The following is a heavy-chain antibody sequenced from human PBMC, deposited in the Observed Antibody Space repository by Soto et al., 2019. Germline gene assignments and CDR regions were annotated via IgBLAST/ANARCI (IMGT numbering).Heavy chain of an antibody. CDR3: ARGVGVAGLDY. D-gene: IGHD6-19*01. J-gene: IGHJ4*02. V-gene: IGHV3-30-3*01. CDR2: ISYDGNKK. CDR1: GFPLSSYS. Sequence: QVQLVESGGRVVQPGRSLRLSCAAPGFPLSSYSLHWVRQAPGKGLEWVGVISYDGNKKYYRDSVKGRFSISRDTANNTVHMQMNSLRPDDTAVYYCARGVGVAGLDYWGQGSLVTVSS.